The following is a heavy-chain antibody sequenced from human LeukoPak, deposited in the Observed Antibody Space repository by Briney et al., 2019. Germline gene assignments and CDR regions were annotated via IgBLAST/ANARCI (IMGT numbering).Heavy chain of an antibody. J-gene: IGHJ4*02. Sequence: SETLSLTCTVSGGSISSGGYYWSWIWQPPGKGLEWIGYIFHSGSTYYNPSLKSRVTISVDRSKNQFSLKLSSVTAADTAVYYCARVNDIFDYWGQGTLVTVSS. CDR3: ARVNDIFDY. V-gene: IGHV4-30-2*01. D-gene: IGHD3-9*01. CDR1: GGSISSGGYY. CDR2: IFHSGST.